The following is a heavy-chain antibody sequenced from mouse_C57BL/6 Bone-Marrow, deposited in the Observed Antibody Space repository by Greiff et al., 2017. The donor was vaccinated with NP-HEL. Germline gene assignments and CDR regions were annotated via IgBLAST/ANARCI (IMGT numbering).Heavy chain of an antibody. J-gene: IGHJ4*01. V-gene: IGHV1-47*01. CDR3: ARGGSYYSNFYYAMDY. D-gene: IGHD2-5*01. CDR2: FHPYNDDT. Sequence: VQLQQSGAELVKPGASVKMSCKASGYTFTTYPIEWMKQNHGKSLEWIGNFHPYNDDTKYNEKFKGKATLTVEKSSSTVYFELSRLTSDDSAVYYCARGGSYYSNFYYAMDYWGQGTSVTVSS. CDR1: GYTFTTYP.